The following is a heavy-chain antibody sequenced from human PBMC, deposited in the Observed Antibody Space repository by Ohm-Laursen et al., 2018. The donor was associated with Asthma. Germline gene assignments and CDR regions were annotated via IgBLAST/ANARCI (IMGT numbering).Heavy chain of an antibody. CDR1: GFTFSSYA. V-gene: IGHV3-30-3*01. J-gene: IGHJ3*02. D-gene: IGHD6-19*01. Sequence: SLRLSCAASGFTFSSYAMHWVRQAPGKGLEWVAVISHDGSNKYYADSVKGRFTISRDNSKNTLYLQMNSLRAEDTALYYCAKDKRSGWPYAFDIWGQGTMVTVSS. CDR2: ISHDGSNK. CDR3: AKDKRSGWPYAFDI.